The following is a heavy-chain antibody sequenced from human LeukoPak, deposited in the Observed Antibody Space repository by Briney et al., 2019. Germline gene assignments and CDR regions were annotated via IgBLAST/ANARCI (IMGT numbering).Heavy chain of an antibody. CDR1: GGSISSSNYY. CDR2: IYFSGST. Sequence: SETLSLTCTVSGGSISSSNYYWGWIRQPPGKGLEWIGSIYFSGSTSYNPSLKSRVTISVDTSKNQFSLRLGSVTAADTAVYYCARNASDSGTSYFDYWGQGSLVSVSS. J-gene: IGHJ4*02. D-gene: IGHD1-26*01. V-gene: IGHV4-39*01. CDR3: ARNASDSGTSYFDY.